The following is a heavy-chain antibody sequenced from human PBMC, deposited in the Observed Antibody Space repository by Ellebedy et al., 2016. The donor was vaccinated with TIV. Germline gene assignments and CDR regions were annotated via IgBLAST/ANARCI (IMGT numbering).Heavy chain of an antibody. D-gene: IGHD3-10*01. CDR3: ASQGGYYGSGSYFY. CDR1: GFTVSSNY. CDR2: IYSGGST. V-gene: IGHV3-53*01. Sequence: GGSLRLXCAASGFTVSSNYMSWVRQAPGKGLEWVSVIYSGGSTYYADSVKGRFTISRDNSKNTLYLQMNSLRAEDTAVYYCASQGGYYGSGSYFYWGQGTLVTVSS. J-gene: IGHJ4*02.